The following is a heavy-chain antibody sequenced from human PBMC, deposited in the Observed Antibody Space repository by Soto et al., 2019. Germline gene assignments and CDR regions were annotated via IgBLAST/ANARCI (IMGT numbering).Heavy chain of an antibody. J-gene: IGHJ4*02. Sequence: QVQLVQSGAEVKKPGASVKVSCQASGYNFISYYMHWVRQAPGQGLEWMGRINPGGGSTSYAQKFQGRVTMTRDTSTRTVYMELTNLRSDDTAVYYCARDPEWEDFDYWGQGTPVTVSS. D-gene: IGHD1-26*01. V-gene: IGHV1-46*01. CDR3: ARDPEWEDFDY. CDR2: INPGGGST. CDR1: GYNFISYY.